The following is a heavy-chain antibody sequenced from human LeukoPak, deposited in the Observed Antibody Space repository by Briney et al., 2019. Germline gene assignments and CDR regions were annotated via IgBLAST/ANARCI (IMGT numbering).Heavy chain of an antibody. V-gene: IGHV3-33*01. CDR2: IWYDGSNK. CDR1: GFTFSSYG. CDR3: ASAEQQLVGGLYY. D-gene: IGHD6-13*01. Sequence: GGSLRLSCAASGFTFSSYGMHWVRQAPGKGLEWVAVIWYDGSNKYYADSVKGRFTISRDNSENTLYLQMNSLRAEDTAVYYCASAEQQLVGGLYYWGQGTLVTVSS. J-gene: IGHJ4*02.